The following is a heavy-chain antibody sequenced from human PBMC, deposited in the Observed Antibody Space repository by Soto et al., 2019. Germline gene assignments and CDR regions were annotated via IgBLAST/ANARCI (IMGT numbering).Heavy chain of an antibody. CDR1: GYTFTSYG. J-gene: IGHJ6*02. CDR2: ISAYNGNT. V-gene: IGHV1-18*01. Sequence: QVQLVQSGAEVKKPEASVKVSCKASGYTFTSYGISWVRQAPGQGLEWMGWISAYNGNTNYAQKLQGRVTMTTDTSTSTAYMELRSLRSDDTAVYYCARVGRITIFGVVTPPPDYYYYGMDVWGQGTTVTVSS. CDR3: ARVGRITIFGVVTPPPDYYYYGMDV. D-gene: IGHD3-3*01.